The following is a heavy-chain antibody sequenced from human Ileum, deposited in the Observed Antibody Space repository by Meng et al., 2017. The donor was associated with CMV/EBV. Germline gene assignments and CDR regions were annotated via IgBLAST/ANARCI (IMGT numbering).Heavy chain of an antibody. CDR2: MYYSGGT. Sequence: QQQLQASRPGLAKASETLYLTCTCSGACISRCTYEWGGIRKPPGKGLEWIGSMYYSGGTYYNPSLKSQVTISVDTSKNQLFLKLISVSATDTAVYDFAIGGSLRAVDFWGQGTLVTVSS. V-gene: IGHV4-39*07. CDR1: GACISRCTYE. J-gene: IGHJ4*02. CDR3: AIGGSLRAVDF. D-gene: IGHD3-16*01.